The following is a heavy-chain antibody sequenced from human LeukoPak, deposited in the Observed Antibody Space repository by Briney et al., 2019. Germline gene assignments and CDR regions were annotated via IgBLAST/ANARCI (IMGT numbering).Heavy chain of an antibody. CDR3: ARDLGYYGSGSYD. Sequence: GGSLGLSCAASGFTFSNHEMNWVRQAPGKGLEWVSYISSSGSNIYYADSVKGRFTISRDNAKNSLYLQMSSLRAEDTAVYYCARDLGYYGSGSYDWGQGTLVTVSS. J-gene: IGHJ4*02. D-gene: IGHD3-10*01. CDR1: GFTFSNHE. V-gene: IGHV3-48*03. CDR2: ISSSGSNI.